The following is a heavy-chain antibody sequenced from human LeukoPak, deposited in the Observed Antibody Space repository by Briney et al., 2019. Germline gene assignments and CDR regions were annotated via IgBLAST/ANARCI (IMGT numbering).Heavy chain of an antibody. J-gene: IGHJ5*02. CDR3: ARDSDHDSKSP. CDR2: MNPNSGNT. Sequence: ASVKVSCKASGYTFTSYDINWVRQATGQGLEWMGWMNPNSGNTGYAQKFQGRVTMTRDTSISTAYMELSRLRSDDTAVYYCARDSDHDSKSPWGQGTLVAVSS. D-gene: IGHD4-11*01. CDR1: GYTFTSYD. V-gene: IGHV1-8*02.